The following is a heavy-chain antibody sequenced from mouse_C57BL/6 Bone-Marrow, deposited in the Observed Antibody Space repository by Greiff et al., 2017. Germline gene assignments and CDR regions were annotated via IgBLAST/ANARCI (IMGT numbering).Heavy chain of an antibody. Sequence: EVQRVESGGGLVKPGGSLTLSCAASGFTFSSYAMSWVRQTPEKRLEWVATISDGGSYTYYPDNVKGRFTISRDNAKNNLYLQMSHLKSEDTAMYYCASEITTVVVPPRAYWGQGTLVTVSA. V-gene: IGHV5-4*01. J-gene: IGHJ3*01. CDR3: ASEITTVVVPPRAY. CDR1: GFTFSSYA. D-gene: IGHD1-1*01. CDR2: ISDGGSYT.